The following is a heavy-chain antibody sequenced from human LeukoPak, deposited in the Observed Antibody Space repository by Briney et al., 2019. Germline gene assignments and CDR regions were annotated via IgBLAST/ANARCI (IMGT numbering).Heavy chain of an antibody. D-gene: IGHD7-27*01. J-gene: IGHJ4*02. Sequence: ASVKVSCKASGYTFTSYGISWVRQAPGQGLEWMGWISAYNGNTNYAQKFQGRVTMTRDTSISTAYMELSRLRSDDTAVYYCARDGESSFDYWGQGTLVTVSS. CDR1: GYTFTSYG. CDR3: ARDGESSFDY. CDR2: ISAYNGNT. V-gene: IGHV1-18*01.